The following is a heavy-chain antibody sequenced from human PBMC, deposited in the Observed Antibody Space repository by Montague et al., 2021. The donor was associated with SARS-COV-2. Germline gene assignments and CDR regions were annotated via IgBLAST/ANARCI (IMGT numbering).Heavy chain of an antibody. Sequence: SETLSLTCTVSGDSMNNYYWGWIRQPPGKGLEWIGYINYSGSTHYNPSLQSRVTLSKDTSKNQFSLRLTSVTAADTAMYFCARDPIYRSSWYAYFDYWGQGTLVTVSS. D-gene: IGHD6-13*01. CDR2: INYSGST. V-gene: IGHV4-59*01. CDR3: ARDPIYRSSWYAYFDY. J-gene: IGHJ4*02. CDR1: GDSMNNYY.